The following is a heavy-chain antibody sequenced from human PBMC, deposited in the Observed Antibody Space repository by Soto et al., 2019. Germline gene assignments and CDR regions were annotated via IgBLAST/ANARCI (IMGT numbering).Heavy chain of an antibody. V-gene: IGHV3-48*01. Sequence: GGSLRLSCAASGFTFSSYSMNWVRQAPGKGLEWVSYISSSSSTIYYADSVKGRFTISRDNAKNSLYLQMNSLRAEDTAVYYCARVVTTVTLDYYYYYMDVWGKGTTVTVSS. CDR2: ISSSSSTI. CDR3: ARVVTTVTLDYYYYYMDV. D-gene: IGHD4-17*01. J-gene: IGHJ6*03. CDR1: GFTFSSYS.